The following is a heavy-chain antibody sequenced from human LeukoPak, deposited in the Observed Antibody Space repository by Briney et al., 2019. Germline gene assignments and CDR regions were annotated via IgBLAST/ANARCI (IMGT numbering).Heavy chain of an antibody. J-gene: IGHJ4*02. D-gene: IGHD6-19*01. V-gene: IGHV3-30*03. CDR1: GFTFSSYG. Sequence: GGSLRLSCAASGFTFSSYGMHWVRQAPGKGLEWVAVISYDGSNKYYADSVKGRFTISRDNSKNTLYLQMNSLRAEDTAVYYCARTVAGTLGNYFDYWGQGTLVTVSS. CDR2: ISYDGSNK. CDR3: ARTVAGTLGNYFDY.